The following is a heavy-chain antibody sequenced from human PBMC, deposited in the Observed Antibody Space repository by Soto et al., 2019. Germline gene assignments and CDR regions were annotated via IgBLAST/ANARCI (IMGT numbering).Heavy chain of an antibody. D-gene: IGHD3-10*01. V-gene: IGHV3-66*01. Sequence: EVQLVESGGGLVQPGGSLRLSCAAPGFTVSSNYMSWVRQAPGKGLEWVSVIYSGGSTYYADSVKGRFTISRDNSKNTLYLQMNSLRAEDTAVYYCARDRGYYGSGSYYILHYYYGMDVWGQGTTVTVSS. CDR1: GFTVSSNY. J-gene: IGHJ6*02. CDR3: ARDRGYYGSGSYYILHYYYGMDV. CDR2: IYSGGST.